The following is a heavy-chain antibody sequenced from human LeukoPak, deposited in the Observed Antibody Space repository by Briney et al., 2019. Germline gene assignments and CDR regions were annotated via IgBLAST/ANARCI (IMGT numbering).Heavy chain of an antibody. V-gene: IGHV3-7*03. CDR1: GFTFSSYW. Sequence: GGSLRLSCAASGFTFSSYWMSWVRQAPGKGLEWVANIKQDGSEKYYVDSVKGRFTISRDNAKNSLYLQMNSLRAEDTAVYYCARDLHSYSSALDVWGQGTTVTVSS. CDR3: ARDLHSYSSALDV. D-gene: IGHD6-6*01. CDR2: IKQDGSEK. J-gene: IGHJ6*02.